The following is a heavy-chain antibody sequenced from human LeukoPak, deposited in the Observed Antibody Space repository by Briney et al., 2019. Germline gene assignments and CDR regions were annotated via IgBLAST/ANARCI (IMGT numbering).Heavy chain of an antibody. J-gene: IGHJ4*02. Sequence: PGGSLRLSCAASGFTFNDYYMSWIRQAPGKGLEWISYISSSSGYTKYADSVKGRFTISRDNAKNSLYLQMNSLRAEDTAVYYCAREGDSVGYTTYWGQGTLVTVSS. CDR2: ISSSSGYT. CDR3: AREGDSVGYTTY. V-gene: IGHV3-11*06. CDR1: GFTFNDYY. D-gene: IGHD3-22*01.